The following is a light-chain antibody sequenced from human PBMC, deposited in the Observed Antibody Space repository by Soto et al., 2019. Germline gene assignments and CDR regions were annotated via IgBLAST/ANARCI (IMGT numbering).Light chain of an antibody. J-gene: IGKJ5*01. Sequence: DLQITQSPSSLSASVGDRVSITCQASQDIGNYLNWYQQIPGKAPKLLIFDASNLESGVPSRFSGSGSGTDFTFTISSLQPEDIATYYCQQYETLPITFGQGTRLEIK. CDR1: QDIGNY. CDR3: QQYETLPIT. V-gene: IGKV1-33*01. CDR2: DAS.